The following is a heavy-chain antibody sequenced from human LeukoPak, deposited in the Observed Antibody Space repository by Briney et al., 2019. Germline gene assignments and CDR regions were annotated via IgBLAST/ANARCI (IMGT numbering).Heavy chain of an antibody. CDR3: ARGSDHWFDP. CDR1: GGSFSGYY. J-gene: IGHJ5*02. CDR2: INHSGST. V-gene: IGHV4-34*01. Sequence: SETLSLTCAVYGGSFSGYYCSWVRQPPGKGLEWIGEINHSGSTNYNPSLKSRVTISVDTSKNQFSLKLSSVTAADTAVYYCARGSDHWFDPWGQGTLVTVSS. D-gene: IGHD1-26*01.